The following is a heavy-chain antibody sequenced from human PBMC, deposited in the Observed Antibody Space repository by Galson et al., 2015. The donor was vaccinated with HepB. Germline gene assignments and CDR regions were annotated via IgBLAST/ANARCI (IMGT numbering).Heavy chain of an antibody. CDR2: IWYDGSNK. Sequence: SLRLSCAASGFTFSSYGMHWVRQAPGKGLEWVAVIWYDGSNKYYADSVKGRFTISRDNSKNTLYLQMNSLRAEDTAVYYCARERRSDYYYYGMDVWGQGTTVTVSS. D-gene: IGHD3-10*01. CDR3: ARERRSDYYYYGMDV. CDR1: GFTFSSYG. V-gene: IGHV3-33*01. J-gene: IGHJ6*02.